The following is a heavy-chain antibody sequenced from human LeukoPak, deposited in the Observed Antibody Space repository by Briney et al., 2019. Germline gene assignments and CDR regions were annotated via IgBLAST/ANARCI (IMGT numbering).Heavy chain of an antibody. CDR1: GFTFSNYW. CDR3: ARGPPYGSRSDFFDY. V-gene: IGHV3-7*01. Sequence: GGSLRLSCAASGFTFSNYWMSWVRQAPGKVLEWVASVKQDVDKKDYVDSLKGRFTISRDNGKNSLYLQMNSLRAEDTAVYYCARGPPYGSRSDFFDYWGQGTLVTVSS. D-gene: IGHD3-10*01. CDR2: VKQDVDKK. J-gene: IGHJ4*02.